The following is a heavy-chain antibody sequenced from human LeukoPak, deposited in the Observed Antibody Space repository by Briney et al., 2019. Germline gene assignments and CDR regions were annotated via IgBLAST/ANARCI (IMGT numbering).Heavy chain of an antibody. D-gene: IGHD3-10*01. CDR3: ARAAAQTSYYYGSGSYEDAFDI. V-gene: IGHV3-7*01. Sequence: GGSLRLSCAASGFTFSSYWMSWVRQAPGKGLEWVANIKQDGSEKYYVDSVKGRFTISRDNAKNSLYLQMNSLRAEDTAVYYFARAAAQTSYYYGSGSYEDAFDIWGQGTMVTVSS. J-gene: IGHJ3*02. CDR1: GFTFSSYW. CDR2: IKQDGSEK.